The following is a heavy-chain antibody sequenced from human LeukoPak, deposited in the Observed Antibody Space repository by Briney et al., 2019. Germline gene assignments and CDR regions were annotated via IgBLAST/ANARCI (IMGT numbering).Heavy chain of an antibody. V-gene: IGHV3-23*01. D-gene: IGHD6-13*01. CDR1: GFTFSSYA. CDR2: ISGSGGST. J-gene: IGHJ4*02. Sequence: PGGSLRLSCAASGFTFSSYAMSWVRQAPGKGLEWVSAISGSGGSTYYADSVKGRFTISRDNSKNTLYLQMNSLRAEDTAVYYCARGLLAAPGIDYWGPGALVTVSS. CDR3: ARGLLAAPGIDY.